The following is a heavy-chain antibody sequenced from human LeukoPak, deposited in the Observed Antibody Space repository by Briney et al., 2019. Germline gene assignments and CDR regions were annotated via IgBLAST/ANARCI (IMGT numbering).Heavy chain of an antibody. V-gene: IGHV1-69*13. D-gene: IGHD1-26*01. CDR2: VIPIFGTT. CDR3: ARGVRNSGSYYIDY. J-gene: IGHJ4*02. CDR1: GGXFSSYA. Sequence: SVKVSCKTSGGXFSSYALTWVRQAPGQGLEWMGGVIPIFGTTNYAQKFQGRVTITADESTSTAYMELASLRSEDTAVYYCARGVRNSGSYYIDYWGQGTQVTVSS.